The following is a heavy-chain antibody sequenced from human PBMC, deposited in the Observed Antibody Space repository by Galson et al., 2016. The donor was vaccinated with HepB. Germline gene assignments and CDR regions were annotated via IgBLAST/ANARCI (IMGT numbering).Heavy chain of an antibody. CDR3: ARDGGQQLVRWERLRKVYYYYAMDV. D-gene: IGHD6-13*01. J-gene: IGHJ6*02. Sequence: SLRLSCAASGLTVSDYSLNWVRQAPGKGLEWVSYISSSSSSIYYADSVKGRFTISSDNAKNSLYLQMNSLRDEDTAVYYCARDGGQQLVRWERLRKVYYYYAMDVWGQGTTVTVSS. CDR1: GLTVSDYS. CDR2: ISSSSSSI. V-gene: IGHV3-48*02.